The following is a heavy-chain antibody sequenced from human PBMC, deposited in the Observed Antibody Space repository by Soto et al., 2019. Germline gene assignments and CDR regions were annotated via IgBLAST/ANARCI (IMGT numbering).Heavy chain of an antibody. CDR1: GFTFDDYA. CDR3: VKDSESSGYLTHLDY. D-gene: IGHD3-22*01. Sequence: PGGSLRLSCVASGFTFDDYAIYWVRQTPGKGLEWVSGLTWNGEVLGYADSVKGRFTISRDNAKNSLYLEMNSLRPEDTALYYCVKDSESSGYLTHLDYWGQGTLVTVYS. CDR2: LTWNGEVL. V-gene: IGHV3-9*01. J-gene: IGHJ4*02.